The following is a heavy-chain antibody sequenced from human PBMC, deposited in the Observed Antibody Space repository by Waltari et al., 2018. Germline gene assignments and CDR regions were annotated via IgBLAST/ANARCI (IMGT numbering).Heavy chain of an antibody. CDR2: ICWNSGSL. D-gene: IGHD3-10*02. J-gene: IGHJ6*02. CDR1: GFTFDNYA. V-gene: IGHV3-9*01. CDR3: AKDTLPCSVEYGMDV. Sequence: EVQLVESGGGLVQPGRSLRLSCAASGFTFDNYAMHWVRQAPGKGLEWVSAICWNSGSLGYADSVKGRFTISRDNAGNSLYLQMNSLRAEDTALYYCAKDTLPCSVEYGMDVWGQGTSVTVSS.